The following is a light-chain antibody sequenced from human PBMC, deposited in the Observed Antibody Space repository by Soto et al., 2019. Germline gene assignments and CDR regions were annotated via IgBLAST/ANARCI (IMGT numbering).Light chain of an antibody. CDR1: NVGSRS. V-gene: IGLV3-21*01. CDR2: YDS. Sequence: SSELTQPPSVSVAPGETARFSCGGNNVGSRSVHWYQQKPGQAPFLVIYYDSDRPSGIPERFSGSNSGNTATLIISRVEAGDEADYYCQVWEATGDQVVFGGGTKVTVL. J-gene: IGLJ2*01. CDR3: QVWEATGDQVV.